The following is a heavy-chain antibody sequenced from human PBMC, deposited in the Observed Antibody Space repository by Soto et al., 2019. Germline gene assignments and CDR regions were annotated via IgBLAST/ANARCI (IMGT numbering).Heavy chain of an antibody. Sequence: EVQLVESGGGLVKPGWSLRLSCAASGFTFSSYSMNWVRQAPGKGLVWVSSISSSSSYIYYADSVKGRFTISRDNAKNSLYLQMNSLIAEDTGGYYCARDRSSSGGMDVWGQGTTVTVSS. CDR1: GFTFSSYS. CDR2: ISSSSSYI. V-gene: IGHV3-21*01. D-gene: IGHD6-6*01. J-gene: IGHJ6*02. CDR3: ARDRSSSGGMDV.